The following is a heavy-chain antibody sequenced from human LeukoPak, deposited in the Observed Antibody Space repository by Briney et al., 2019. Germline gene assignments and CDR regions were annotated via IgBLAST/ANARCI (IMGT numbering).Heavy chain of an antibody. V-gene: IGHV4-34*01. CDR1: GGSISNYY. J-gene: IGHJ2*01. CDR3: ARRRYFDL. Sequence: SETLSLTCTVSGGSISNYYWSWIRQPPGKGLEWIGEISRGGSTNYNPSLKSRVTISVDTSKNQFSLKLSSVTAADTAVYYCARRRYFDLWGRGTLVTVSS. CDR2: ISRGGST.